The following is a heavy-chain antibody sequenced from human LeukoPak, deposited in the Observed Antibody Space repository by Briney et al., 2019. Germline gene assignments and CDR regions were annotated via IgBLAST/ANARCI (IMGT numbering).Heavy chain of an antibody. CDR1: GGSISNYF. CDR3: ARGGISGFGSDFDY. CDR2: IYTSGST. Sequence: PSETLSLTCTVSGGSISNYFWSWIRQPAGKGLERIGRIYTSGSTNYNPSLKSRVTMSVDTSKNQFSLKLSSVTAADTAVYYCARGGISGFGSDFDYWGQGTLVTVSS. J-gene: IGHJ4*02. D-gene: IGHD3-10*01. V-gene: IGHV4-4*07.